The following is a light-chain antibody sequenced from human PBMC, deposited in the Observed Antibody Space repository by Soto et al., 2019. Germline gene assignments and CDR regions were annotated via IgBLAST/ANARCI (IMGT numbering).Light chain of an antibody. V-gene: IGKV3-15*01. Sequence: EIVMTQSPATLSVSPGERATLSCRASQSVSGNLAWYQQKPGEAPRLLIYRASTRDTSIPARFSGSGSGTEFTPTLSSLQSEDFAVYYCKQYNNWPRTFGQGTQVEI. CDR1: QSVSGN. CDR3: KQYNNWPRT. J-gene: IGKJ1*01. CDR2: RAS.